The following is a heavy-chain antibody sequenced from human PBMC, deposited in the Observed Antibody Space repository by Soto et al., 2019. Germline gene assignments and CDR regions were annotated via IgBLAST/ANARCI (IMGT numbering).Heavy chain of an antibody. CDR1: GYSFTSYW. CDR3: ARARDGPYYYYYYGMDV. Sequence: PGESLKISCKGSGYSFTSYWISWVRQMPGKGLEWMGRIDPSDSYTNYSPSFQGHVTISADKSISTAYLQWSSLKASDTAMYYCARARDGPYYYYYYGMDVWGQGTTVTVSS. CDR2: IDPSDSYT. V-gene: IGHV5-10-1*01. J-gene: IGHJ6*02.